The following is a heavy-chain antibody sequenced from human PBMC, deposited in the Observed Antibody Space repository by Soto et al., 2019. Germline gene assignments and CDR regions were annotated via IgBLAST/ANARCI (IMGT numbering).Heavy chain of an antibody. J-gene: IGHJ4*02. D-gene: IGHD2-2*01. Sequence: VQLKESGTDLVKPSETLSLTCSVSGGSIRTYYWSWIRQPPGKILEWLGYISYDGSTNYNPSLTRRLTIAVDTSKNQFSLRLTSVTAADTAVYYWAREGDCISTSCAIDYWGQGTLVTVCS. CDR3: AREGDCISTSCAIDY. CDR1: GGSIRTYY. CDR2: ISYDGST. V-gene: IGHV4-59*01.